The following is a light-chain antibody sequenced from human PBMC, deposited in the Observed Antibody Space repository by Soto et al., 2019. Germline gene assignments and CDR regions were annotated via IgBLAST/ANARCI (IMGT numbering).Light chain of an antibody. CDR3: LQDYNYPIS. V-gene: IGKV1-6*01. J-gene: IGKJ5*01. Sequence: AIRMNQSQPSMLASLGDRVTXTCRASQGIRNDLGWYQQKPGKANKLLIYAASSVKSGVPSRFSGSGSGTDFTLTISSLQPEDFATYYCLQDYNYPISFGQGTRFEIK. CDR2: AAS. CDR1: QGIRND.